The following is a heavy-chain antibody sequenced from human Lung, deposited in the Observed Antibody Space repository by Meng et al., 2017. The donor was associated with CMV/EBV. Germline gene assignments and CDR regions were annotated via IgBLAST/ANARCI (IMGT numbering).Heavy chain of an antibody. CDR1: GFTFDDYG. CDR2: INWNGDST. D-gene: IGHD6-13*01. Sequence: SCAASGFTFDDYGVSWVRQVPGKGLEWVSGINWNGDSTGYADSVKGRFPISRDNAKNSLYLQMNSLRAEDTALYHCARGGSSSWRQGVFDYWGQGTLVTVSS. CDR3: ARGGSSSWRQGVFDY. J-gene: IGHJ4*02. V-gene: IGHV3-20*01.